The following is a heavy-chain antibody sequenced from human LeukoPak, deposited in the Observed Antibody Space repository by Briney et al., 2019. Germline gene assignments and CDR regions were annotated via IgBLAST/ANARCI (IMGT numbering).Heavy chain of an antibody. J-gene: IGHJ4*02. CDR2: INLNNGGT. CDR3: ARQFGGIIAIDY. Sequence: GASVTVSFKASGYTFIGYFMHWVRQAPGQGLEWMGWINLNNGGTVYAQKFQGRVIMTRDTSITTAYIDLSSLRSDDTAIYYCARQFGGIIAIDYWGQGTLVTVSS. D-gene: IGHD3-16*02. CDR1: GYTFIGYF. V-gene: IGHV1-2*02.